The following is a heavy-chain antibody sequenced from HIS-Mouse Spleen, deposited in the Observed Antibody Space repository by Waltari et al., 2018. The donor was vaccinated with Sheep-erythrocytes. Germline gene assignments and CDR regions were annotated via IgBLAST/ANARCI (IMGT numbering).Heavy chain of an antibody. V-gene: IGHV5-51*01. Sequence: EVQLVQSGAEVKKPGESLKISCKGSGYRFTSYWIGWVRQMPGKGLAWLGSSSPGGPETQYSPPAQAQVTSAADKSISTAYLQGSSLKASDTAMYYCARHGVGATGCYYYGMDVWGQGTTVTVSS. J-gene: IGHJ6*02. CDR1: GYRFTSYW. D-gene: IGHD1-26*01. CDR2: SSPGGPET. CDR3: ARHGVGATGCYYYGMDV.